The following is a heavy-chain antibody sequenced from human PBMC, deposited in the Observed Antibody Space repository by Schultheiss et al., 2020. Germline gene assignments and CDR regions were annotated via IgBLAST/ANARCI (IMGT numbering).Heavy chain of an antibody. CDR3: ARDDSIAARYYYYGMDV. V-gene: IGHV3-48*01. CDR1: GSTFSSYS. Sequence: GGSLRLSCAASGSTFSSYSMNWVRQAPGKGLEWVSYISSSSSTIYYADSVKGRFTISRDNAKNSLYLQMNSLRAEDTAVYYCARDDSIAARYYYYGMDVWGQGTTVTVYS. D-gene: IGHD6-6*01. J-gene: IGHJ6*02. CDR2: ISSSSSTI.